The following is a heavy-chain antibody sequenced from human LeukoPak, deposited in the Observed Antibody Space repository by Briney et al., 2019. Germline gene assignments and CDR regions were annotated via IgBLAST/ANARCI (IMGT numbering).Heavy chain of an antibody. D-gene: IGHD3-10*01. Sequence: PGGSLRLSCAASGFTVSSNYMSWVRRAPGKGLEWVSVIYSGGSTDYADSVKGRFAISRDNSKNMLYLQLNSLRAEDTAVYYCARVDYGSWSYFDYWGQGTLVTVSS. CDR2: IYSGGST. CDR1: GFTVSSNY. CDR3: ARVDYGSWSYFDY. V-gene: IGHV3-53*01. J-gene: IGHJ4*02.